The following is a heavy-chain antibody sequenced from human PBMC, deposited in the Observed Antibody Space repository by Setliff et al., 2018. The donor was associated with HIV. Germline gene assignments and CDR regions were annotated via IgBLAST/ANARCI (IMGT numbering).Heavy chain of an antibody. CDR3: AKDLEVAAAGSDAFDI. Sequence: GGSLRLSCAASGFTFSSYGMHWVRQAPGKELQWVAFIRYDGSNKYYADSVKGGFTISRDNSKNTLYLQLNSLRAEDTAVYYCAKDLEVAAAGSDAFDIWGQGTMVTVS. J-gene: IGHJ3*02. CDR2: IRYDGSNK. D-gene: IGHD6-13*01. CDR1: GFTFSSYG. V-gene: IGHV3-30*02.